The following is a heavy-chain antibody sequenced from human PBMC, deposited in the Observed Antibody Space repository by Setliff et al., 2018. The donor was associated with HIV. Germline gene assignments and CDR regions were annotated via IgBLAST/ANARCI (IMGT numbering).Heavy chain of an antibody. CDR2: IKQDGSEK. CDR1: GFTFSSYW. CDR3: ARSYYDFWSGYSYYFDY. J-gene: IGHJ4*02. V-gene: IGHV3-7*01. Sequence: LRLSCAASGFTFSSYWMSWVRQAPGKGLEWVANIKQDGSEKYYVDSVKGRFTISRDNAKNSLYLQMNSLRAEDTAVYYCARSYYDFWSGYSYYFDYWGQGTLVTVSS. D-gene: IGHD3-3*01.